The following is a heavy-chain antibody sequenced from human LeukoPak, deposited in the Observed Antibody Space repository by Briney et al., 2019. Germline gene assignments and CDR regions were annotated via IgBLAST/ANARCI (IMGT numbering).Heavy chain of an antibody. Sequence: ASVKVSCKASGYTFTDYYIHWVRQAPGQGLEWMGWINPNSGGTNYAQKFQGGVTMTRDTSINTAYMEPNTLRSDDTAVYYCAREGSTGRPGGYWGQGTLVTVSS. D-gene: IGHD1-26*01. J-gene: IGHJ4*02. CDR2: INPNSGGT. CDR3: AREGSTGRPGGY. CDR1: GYTFTDYY. V-gene: IGHV1-2*02.